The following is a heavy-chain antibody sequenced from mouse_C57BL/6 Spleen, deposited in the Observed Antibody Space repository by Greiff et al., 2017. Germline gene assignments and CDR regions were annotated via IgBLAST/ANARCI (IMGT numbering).Heavy chain of an antibody. D-gene: IGHD1-1*01. CDR2: FYPGSGSI. CDR3: ARHEEGSYYGSSYRYFDV. Sequence: QVQLQQSGAELVKPGASVKLSCKASGYTFTEYTIHWVKQRSGQGLEWIGWFYPGSGSIKYNEKFKDKATLTADKSSSAVYMELSRLTSEDSAFYFCARHEEGSYYGSSYRYFDVWGTGTTVTVSS. V-gene: IGHV1-62-2*01. CDR1: GYTFTEYT. J-gene: IGHJ1*03.